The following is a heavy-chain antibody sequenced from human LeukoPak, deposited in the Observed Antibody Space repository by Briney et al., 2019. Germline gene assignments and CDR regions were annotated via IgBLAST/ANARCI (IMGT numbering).Heavy chain of an antibody. CDR2: ISYDGSNK. CDR1: GFTFSSYG. J-gene: IGHJ4*02. D-gene: IGHD6-19*01. Sequence: GGSLRLSCAASGFTFSSYGMHWVRQAPGKGLEWVAVISYDGSNKYYADSVKGRFTISRDNSKNTLYLQMNSLRAEDTAVYYCAKGHTIAVAPPVGYWGQGTLVTVSS. V-gene: IGHV3-30*18. CDR3: AKGHTIAVAPPVGY.